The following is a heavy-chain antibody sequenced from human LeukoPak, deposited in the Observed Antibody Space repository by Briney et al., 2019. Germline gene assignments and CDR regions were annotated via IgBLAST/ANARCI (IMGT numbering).Heavy chain of an antibody. Sequence: PGGSLRLSCAASGFTVSSNYMSWVRQAPGKGLEWVSVIYSGGSTYYADSVKGRFTISRDNSKNTLYLQMNSLRAEDTAVYYCAREVPADTAMDSGGGNWFDPWGQGTLVTVSS. D-gene: IGHD5-18*01. V-gene: IGHV3-66*01. CDR2: IYSGGST. J-gene: IGHJ5*02. CDR1: GFTVSSNY. CDR3: AREVPADTAMDSGGGNWFDP.